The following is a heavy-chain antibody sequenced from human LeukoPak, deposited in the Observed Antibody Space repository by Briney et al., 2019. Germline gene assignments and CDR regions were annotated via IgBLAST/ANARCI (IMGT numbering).Heavy chain of an antibody. Sequence: PSETLSLTCTVSGGSISSYYWSWIRQPPGKGLEWIGYIYYSGSTYYNPSLKSRVTISVDTSKNQFSLKLSSVTAADTAVYYCARANWNYVYGMDVWGQGTTVTVSS. J-gene: IGHJ6*02. CDR2: IYYSGST. CDR3: ARANWNYVYGMDV. CDR1: GGSISSYY. D-gene: IGHD1-7*01. V-gene: IGHV4-59*08.